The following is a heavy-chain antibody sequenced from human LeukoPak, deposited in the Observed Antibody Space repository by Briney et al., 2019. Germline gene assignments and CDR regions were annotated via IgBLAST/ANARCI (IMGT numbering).Heavy chain of an antibody. Sequence: GGSLRLSCAASGFTFSSYAMSWVRQAPGKGLEWVSAISGSGGSTYYADSVKGRFTISRDNSKNTLYLQMNSLRAKDTAVYYCAKIADYDILTGYYTPFDYWGQGTLVTVSS. V-gene: IGHV3-23*01. CDR1: GFTFSSYA. CDR3: AKIADYDILTGYYTPFDY. CDR2: ISGSGGST. D-gene: IGHD3-9*01. J-gene: IGHJ4*02.